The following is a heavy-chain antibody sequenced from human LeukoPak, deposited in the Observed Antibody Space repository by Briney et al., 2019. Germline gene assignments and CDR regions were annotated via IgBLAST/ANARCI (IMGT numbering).Heavy chain of an antibody. J-gene: IGHJ6*02. CDR1: GGTFSSYA. V-gene: IGHV1-69*06. CDR3: ARRGSGRTDHGMDV. D-gene: IGHD3-10*01. CDR2: IIPIFGTA. Sequence: SVKVSCKASGGTFSSYAISWVRQAPGQGLEWMGGIIPIFGTANYAQKFQGRVTITADKSTSTAYMELSSLRSEDTAVYYCARRGSGRTDHGMDVWGQGTTVTVSS.